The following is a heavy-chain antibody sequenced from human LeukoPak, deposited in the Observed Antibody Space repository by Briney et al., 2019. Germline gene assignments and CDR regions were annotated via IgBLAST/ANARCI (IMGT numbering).Heavy chain of an antibody. D-gene: IGHD3-22*01. CDR2: IYYSGST. CDR3: AGKAYFYDSSGSYCIRWFDP. J-gene: IGHJ5*02. Sequence: SETLSLTCTVSGGSMNIRSYYWGWIRQPPGKGLEWIGSIYYSGSTYFNPSLKSRVTISVDTSKNQFSLKLSSVTAADTAVYFCAGKAYFYDSSGSYCIRWFDPWGQGTLVTVSA. CDR1: GGSMNIRSYY. V-gene: IGHV4-39*07.